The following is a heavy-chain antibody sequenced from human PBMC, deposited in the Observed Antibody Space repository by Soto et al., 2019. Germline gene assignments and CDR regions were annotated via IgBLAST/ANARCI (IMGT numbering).Heavy chain of an antibody. CDR3: ARDLFDY. V-gene: IGHV3-7*01. J-gene: IGHJ4*02. Sequence: EVQLVESGGGLVEPGGSRRLSSAASGFTFSIYWMNWVRKAPGKGLEWVANINEDGSEKYYVDSAKGRFTISRNNAKNSLYLQMSSLRAEDTAVYYCARDLFDYWGQGTLVTVSS. CDR1: GFTFSIYW. CDR2: INEDGSEK.